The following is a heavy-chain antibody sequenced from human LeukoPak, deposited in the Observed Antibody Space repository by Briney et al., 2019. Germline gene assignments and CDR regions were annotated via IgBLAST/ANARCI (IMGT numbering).Heavy chain of an antibody. D-gene: IGHD2-2*01. CDR2: ISAGSNYI. Sequence: GGSLRLSCAASGFTFSDYSMNWVRQAPGKGLEWVSSISAGSNYIYYGDSVKGRFTISRDNAKNSLYLQMSSLRAEDTAVYYCARDASTRCYLCEVDYWGQGTLVTVSS. CDR1: GFTFSDYS. CDR3: ARDASTRCYLCEVDY. V-gene: IGHV3-21*01. J-gene: IGHJ4*02.